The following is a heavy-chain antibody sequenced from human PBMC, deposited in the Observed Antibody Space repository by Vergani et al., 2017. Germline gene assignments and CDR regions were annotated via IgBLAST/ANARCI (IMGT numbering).Heavy chain of an antibody. Sequence: QVQLQESGPGLVKPSQTLSLTCTVSGGSISSGGYYWSWIRQHPGKGLEWIGYIYYSGSTYYNPSLKSRVTISVDTSKNQFSLKLSSVTAADTAVYYCARDQWDDDDPRGWFAPWGQGILVTVSS. CDR1: GGSISSGGYY. CDR3: ARDQWDDDDPRGWFAP. J-gene: IGHJ5*02. V-gene: IGHV4-31*03. D-gene: IGHD1-26*01. CDR2: IYYSGST.